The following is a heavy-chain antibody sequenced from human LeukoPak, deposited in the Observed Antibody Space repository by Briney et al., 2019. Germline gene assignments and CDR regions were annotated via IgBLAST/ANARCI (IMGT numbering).Heavy chain of an antibody. CDR3: ARSGYYDFWSGYYVY. Sequence: RPSETLSLTCSVSGGSISSYYWSWIRQPPGKRLEWIGYIYYSGSVNYNPSLKGRVTMSADASNNQFSLNLTSVTAADTAVYFCARSGYYDFWSGYYVYWGQGTLVTVSS. J-gene: IGHJ4*02. V-gene: IGHV4-59*01. CDR2: IYYSGSV. D-gene: IGHD3-3*01. CDR1: GGSISSYY.